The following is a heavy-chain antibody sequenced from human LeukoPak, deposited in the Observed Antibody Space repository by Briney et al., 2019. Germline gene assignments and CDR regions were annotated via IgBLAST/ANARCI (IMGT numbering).Heavy chain of an antibody. CDR2: INHSGST. V-gene: IGHV4-34*01. J-gene: IGHJ6*02. Sequence: SETLSLTCNVSGGSISRYYWSWIRQPPGKGLEWIGEINHSGSTNYNPSLKSRVTISVDTSKNQFSLKLSSVTAADTAVYYCARGRQQWLSYYYYGMDVWGQGTTVTVSS. D-gene: IGHD6-19*01. CDR1: GGSISRYY. CDR3: ARGRQQWLSYYYYGMDV.